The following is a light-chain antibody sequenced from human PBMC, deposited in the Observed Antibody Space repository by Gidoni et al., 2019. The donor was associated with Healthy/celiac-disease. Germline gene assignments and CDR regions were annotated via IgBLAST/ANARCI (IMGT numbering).Light chain of an antibody. Sequence: DIQMTQSPSTLSASVGDRVTITCRASQSISSWLAWYQQKPGKATKLLIYKASSLESGVPSRFSGSGSGTEFTLTISSLQPDDFATYYCQQYNSYPITFXXXTRLEIK. CDR1: QSISSW. J-gene: IGKJ5*01. CDR2: KAS. CDR3: QQYNSYPIT. V-gene: IGKV1-5*03.